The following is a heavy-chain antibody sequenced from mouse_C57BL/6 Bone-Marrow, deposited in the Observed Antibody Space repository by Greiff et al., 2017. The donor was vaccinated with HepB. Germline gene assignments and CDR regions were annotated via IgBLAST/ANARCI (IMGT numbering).Heavy chain of an antibody. Sequence: VQLQQPGAELVRPGSSVKLSCKASGYTFTSYWMDWVKQRPGQGLEWIGNIYPSDSETHYNQKFKDKATLTVDKSSSTAYMQLSSLTSEDSAVYYCARGFITTVVAGYFDYWGQGTTLTVSS. CDR3: ARGFITTVVAGYFDY. CDR1: GYTFTSYW. J-gene: IGHJ2*01. V-gene: IGHV1-61*01. CDR2: IYPSDSET. D-gene: IGHD1-1*01.